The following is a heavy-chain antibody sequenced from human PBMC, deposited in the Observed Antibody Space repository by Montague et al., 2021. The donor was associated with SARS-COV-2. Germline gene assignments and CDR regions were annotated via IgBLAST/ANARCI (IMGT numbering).Heavy chain of an antibody. J-gene: IGHJ4*02. D-gene: IGHD1-26*01. Sequence: SETLSLTCTVSGGSISPYYWSWIRQPPGKGLEWIGNIYYTGSTXSXSSXXXRLTISVDTSENQFSLKVTSVTPADTAVYYCARVGWELRVGDYYFDYWGQGTLVTVSA. CDR2: IYYTGST. CDR3: ARVGWELRVGDYYFDY. CDR1: GGSISPYY. V-gene: IGHV4-59*01.